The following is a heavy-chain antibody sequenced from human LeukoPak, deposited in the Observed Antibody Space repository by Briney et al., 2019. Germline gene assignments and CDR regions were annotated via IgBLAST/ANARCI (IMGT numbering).Heavy chain of an antibody. D-gene: IGHD4-17*01. J-gene: IGHJ4*02. CDR1: GFTFDDYG. Sequence: GGSLRLSCAASGFTFDDYGMSWVRQAPGKGLEWVSGINWNGGSTGYADSVKGRFTISRDNAKNSLYLQMNSLRAEDTALYYCARRGDDYGDYYYFDYWGQGTLVTVSS. CDR2: INWNGGST. V-gene: IGHV3-20*04. CDR3: ARRGDDYGDYYYFDY.